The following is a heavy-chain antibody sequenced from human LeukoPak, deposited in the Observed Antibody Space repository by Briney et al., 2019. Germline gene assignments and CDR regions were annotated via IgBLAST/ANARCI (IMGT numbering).Heavy chain of an antibody. CDR3: ARECSGTYCGED. Sequence: ASVKVSCKASGYTFTVYYMHWVRQAPGQGLEWMGWINPNSGGTKYAQNFEGRVTMTRDTSITTAYMELSSLGSDDTAIYYCARECSGTYCGEDWGQGTLVTVSS. CDR2: INPNSGGT. CDR1: GYTFTVYY. D-gene: IGHD1-26*01. V-gene: IGHV1-2*02. J-gene: IGHJ4*02.